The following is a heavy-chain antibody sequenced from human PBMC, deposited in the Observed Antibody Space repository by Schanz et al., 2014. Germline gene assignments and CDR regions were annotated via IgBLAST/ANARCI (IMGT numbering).Heavy chain of an antibody. CDR3: ARDPNSVNEIDY. D-gene: IGHD5-12*01. CDR1: GFTFSDHW. CDR2: IKGDSNEK. Sequence: VQLVESGGALVQPGGSLRLSCSASGFTFSDHWMSWVRQPPGKGLEWVANIKGDSNEKNYVDSVKGRFTLSRDNAKKTMDLQMNSLRVEDTAVYYCARDPNSVNEIDYWGQGTLVTVSS. V-gene: IGHV3-7*03. J-gene: IGHJ4*02.